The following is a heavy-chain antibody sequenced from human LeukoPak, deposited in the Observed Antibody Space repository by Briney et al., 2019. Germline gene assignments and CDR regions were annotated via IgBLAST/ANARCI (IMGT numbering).Heavy chain of an antibody. J-gene: IGHJ4*02. Sequence: GGSLRLSCAASGFTFSSYSMNWVRQAPGKGLEWVSYISSSSSTIYYADSVKGRFTISRDNAKNSLYLQMNSLRAEDTAVYYCATNFWHCSSTSCYIGDFWSGQVMRHDYWGQGTLVTVSS. CDR2: ISSSSSTI. CDR1: GFTFSSYS. V-gene: IGHV3-48*04. CDR3: ATNFWHCSSTSCYIGDFWSGQVMRHDY. D-gene: IGHD2-2*02.